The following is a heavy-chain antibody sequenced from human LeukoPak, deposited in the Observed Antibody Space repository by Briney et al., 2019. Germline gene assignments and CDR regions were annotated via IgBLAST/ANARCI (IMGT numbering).Heavy chain of an antibody. CDR1: GGSISSYY. V-gene: IGHV4-4*07. CDR3: ARDVKWELVRWFDP. Sequence: SETLSLTCTVSGGSISSYYWSWIRQPAGKGLEWIGRIYTSGSTNYNPSLKSRVTMSVDTSKNQSSLKLSSVTAADTAVYYCARDVKWELVRWFDPWGQGTLVTVSS. J-gene: IGHJ5*02. CDR2: IYTSGST. D-gene: IGHD1-26*01.